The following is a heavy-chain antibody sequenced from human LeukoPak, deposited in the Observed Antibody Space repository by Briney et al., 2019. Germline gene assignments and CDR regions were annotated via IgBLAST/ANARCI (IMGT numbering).Heavy chain of an antibody. D-gene: IGHD3-22*01. CDR3: ARVSQGGYYDSSGYPDY. CDR1: GGSISSYY. J-gene: IGHJ4*02. CDR2: IYYSGST. V-gene: IGHV4-59*01. Sequence: SETLSLTCTVSGGSISSYYWGWIRQPPGKGLEWIGYIYYSGSTNYNPSLKSRVTISVDTSKNQFSLKLSSVTAADTAVYYCARVSQGGYYDSSGYPDYWGQGTLVTVSS.